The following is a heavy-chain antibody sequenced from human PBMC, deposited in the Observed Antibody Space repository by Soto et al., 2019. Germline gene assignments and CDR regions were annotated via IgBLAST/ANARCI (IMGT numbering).Heavy chain of an antibody. CDR2: ISAYNGNT. CDR1: GYTFTSYG. Sequence: ASVKVSCKASGYTFTSYGISWVRQAPGQGLEWMGWISAYNGNTNYAQKLQGRVTMTTDTSTSTAYMELRSLRSDDTAVYHCARTPYCSSTSCFLLPYTLPVPNAFDIWGQGTMVTVSS. J-gene: IGHJ3*02. D-gene: IGHD2-2*01. CDR3: ARTPYCSSTSCFLLPYTLPVPNAFDI. V-gene: IGHV1-18*01.